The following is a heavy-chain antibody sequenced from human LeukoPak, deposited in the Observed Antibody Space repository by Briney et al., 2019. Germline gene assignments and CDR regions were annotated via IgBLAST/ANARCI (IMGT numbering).Heavy chain of an antibody. CDR2: IYHSGTT. D-gene: IGHD2/OR15-2a*01. CDR3: AQKAPFSPTYSQQ. J-gene: IGHJ1*01. V-gene: IGHV4-59*01. CDR1: GGSITSYF. Sequence: SETLSLTCTVSGGSITSYFWSWIRQPPGRRLEWIGYIYHSGTTNYNPSLKRRVTISEDTSKNQFSLRLTSVTAADTAVYYCAQKAPFSPTYSQQWGQGTLVTVSS.